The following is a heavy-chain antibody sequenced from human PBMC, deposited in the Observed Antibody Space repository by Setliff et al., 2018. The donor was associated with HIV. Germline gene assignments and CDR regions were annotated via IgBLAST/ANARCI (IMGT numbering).Heavy chain of an antibody. CDR3: ARGYSNSWHRWEAFDI. CDR1: GFTFSAHQ. J-gene: IGHJ3*02. Sequence: GGSLRLSCAASGFTFSAHQMSWVRQPPGKGLEWVANIKADGTDKYYVDSVKGRFAISRDNSKNSLYLQMNSLRAGDTAVYYCARGYSNSWHRWEAFDIWGQGTMVTVSS. D-gene: IGHD6-13*01. V-gene: IGHV3-7*03. CDR2: IKADGTDK.